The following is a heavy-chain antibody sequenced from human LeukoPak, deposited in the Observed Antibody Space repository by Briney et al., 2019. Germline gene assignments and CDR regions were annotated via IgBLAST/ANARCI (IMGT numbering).Heavy chain of an antibody. Sequence: SETLSLTCTVSGGSISSSSYYWGWIRQPPGKGLEWIGCMHYSGSTYYNPSLKGRVTTSVDTSKNQFFLKLRSVTAADTAVYYCARDPSLPKSSGYVDYWGQGILVTVSS. CDR1: GGSISSSSYY. V-gene: IGHV4-39*07. CDR3: ARDPSLPKSSGYVDY. J-gene: IGHJ4*02. D-gene: IGHD3-22*01. CDR2: MHYSGST.